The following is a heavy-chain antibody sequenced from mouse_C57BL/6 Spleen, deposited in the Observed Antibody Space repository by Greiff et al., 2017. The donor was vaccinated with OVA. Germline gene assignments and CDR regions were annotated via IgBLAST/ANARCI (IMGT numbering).Heavy chain of an antibody. D-gene: IGHD2-4*01. CDR2: IDPSDSYT. Sequence: VQLQQPGAELVKPGASVKLSCKASGYTFTSYWMQWVKQRPGQGLEWIGEIDPSDSYTNYNHKFKGKATLTVDTSSSTAYMQLSSLTSEDSAVYYCARSGSSMITYFDYWGQGTTLTVSS. V-gene: IGHV1-50*01. CDR3: ARSGSSMITYFDY. CDR1: GYTFTSYW. J-gene: IGHJ2*01.